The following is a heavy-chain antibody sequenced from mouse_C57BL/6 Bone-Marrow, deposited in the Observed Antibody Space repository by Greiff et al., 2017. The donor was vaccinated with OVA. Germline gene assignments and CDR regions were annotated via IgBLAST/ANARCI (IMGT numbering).Heavy chain of an antibody. CDR1: EYEFPSHD. CDR3: ARSYYGYDGWYFDV. J-gene: IGHJ1*03. Sequence: DVQLQESGGGLVQPGESLKLSCESNEYEFPSHDMSWVRKTPEKRLELVAAINSDGGSTYYPDTMERRFIISRDNTKKTLYLQMSSRRSEDTALYYCARSYYGYDGWYFDVWGTGTTVTVSS. D-gene: IGHD2-9*01. V-gene: IGHV5-2*01. CDR2: INSDGGST.